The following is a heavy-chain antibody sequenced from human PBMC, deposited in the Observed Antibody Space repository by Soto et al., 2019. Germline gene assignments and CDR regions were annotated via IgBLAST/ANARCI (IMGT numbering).Heavy chain of an antibody. Sequence: PSETLSLTCAVYGGSFSGYYWSWIRQPPGKGLEWIGEINHSGSTNYNPSLKSRVTISVDTSKNQFSLKLSSVTAADTAVYYCARGTTVFGMDVWGQGTTVTVSS. V-gene: IGHV4-34*01. CDR1: GGSFSGYY. J-gene: IGHJ6*02. CDR3: ARGTTVFGMDV. CDR2: INHSGST. D-gene: IGHD4-17*01.